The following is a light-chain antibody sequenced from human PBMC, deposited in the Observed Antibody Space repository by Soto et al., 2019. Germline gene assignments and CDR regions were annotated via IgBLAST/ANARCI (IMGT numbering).Light chain of an antibody. CDR3: NSYTGCSTYV. Sequence: QSVLTQSPSVSGSPGQSVAISCTGTSSDVGSYNRVSWYQQPPGAAPKLMIYEVSNRPSGVPDRFSGSKSGNTASLTISGLEAEDEADYYCNSYTGCSTYVFGTGTKLTVL. CDR2: EVS. V-gene: IGLV2-18*02. CDR1: SSDVGSYNR. J-gene: IGLJ1*01.